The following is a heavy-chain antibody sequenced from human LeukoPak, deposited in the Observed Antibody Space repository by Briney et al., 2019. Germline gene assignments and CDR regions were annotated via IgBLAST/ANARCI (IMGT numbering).Heavy chain of an antibody. V-gene: IGHV1-24*01. CDR1: GYTLTELS. D-gene: IGHD3-22*01. Sequence: ASVKVSCKVSGYTLTELSMHWVRQAPGKGLEWMGGFDPEDGETIYAQKFQGRVTITADKSTSTAYMELSSLRSEDTAVYYCARALDTYYYDSSLVVCAFDIWGQGTMVTVSS. CDR2: FDPEDGET. CDR3: ARALDTYYYDSSLVVCAFDI. J-gene: IGHJ3*02.